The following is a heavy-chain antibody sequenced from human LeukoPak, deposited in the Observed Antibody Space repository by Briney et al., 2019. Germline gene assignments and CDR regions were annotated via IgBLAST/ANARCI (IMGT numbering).Heavy chain of an antibody. Sequence: ASVKVSSKASGYTFTGYYMHWVPQAPGQGLEWMGWINPNSGGTNYAQKFQGRVTMTRDTSISTAYMELSRLRSDDTAVYYCARDLHTAMAKGYWGQGTLVTVSS. CDR2: INPNSGGT. CDR1: GYTFTGYY. CDR3: ARDLHTAMAKGY. D-gene: IGHD5-18*01. V-gene: IGHV1-2*02. J-gene: IGHJ4*02.